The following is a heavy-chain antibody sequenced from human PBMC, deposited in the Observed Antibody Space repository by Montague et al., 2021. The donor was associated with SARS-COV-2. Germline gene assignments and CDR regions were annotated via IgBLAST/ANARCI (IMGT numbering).Heavy chain of an antibody. CDR2: TSYDGSNQ. CDR1: GFTFSSYA. D-gene: IGHD3-10*01. J-gene: IGHJ6*02. V-gene: IGHV3-30*04. CDR3: ARAGSGSYRYGMDV. Sequence: SLRLSCAASGFTFSSYAMHWVRQAPGKGLEWVALTSYDGSNQYYVASVKGRFTISRDNSKNTLYVQMNSLRAEDTAMYYCARAGSGSYRYGMDVWGQGTTVTVSS.